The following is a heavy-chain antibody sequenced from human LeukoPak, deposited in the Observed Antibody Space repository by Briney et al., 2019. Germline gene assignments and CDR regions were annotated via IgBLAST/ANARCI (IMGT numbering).Heavy chain of an antibody. CDR1: GFTFSSYA. V-gene: IGHV3-23*01. CDR2: ISGSGGST. D-gene: IGHD2-8*02. CDR3: AKVELVAYLHFDY. Sequence: GGSLRPSCAASGFTFSSYAMSWVRQAPGKGLEWVSAISGSGGSTYYADSVKGRFTISRDNSKNTLYLQMNSLRAEDTAVYYCAKVELVAYLHFDYWGQGTLVTVSS. J-gene: IGHJ4*02.